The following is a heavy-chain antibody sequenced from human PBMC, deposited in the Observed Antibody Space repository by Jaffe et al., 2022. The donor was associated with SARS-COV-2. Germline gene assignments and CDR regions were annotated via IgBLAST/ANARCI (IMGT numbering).Heavy chain of an antibody. CDR2: ISWNSGSI. CDR3: TVAATESDFDY. Sequence: EVQLVESGGGLVQPGRSLRLSCAASGFTFDDYAMHWVRQAPGKGLEWVSGISWNSGSIGYADSVKGRFTISRDNAKNSLYLQMNSLRAEDTALYYCTVAATESDFDYWGQGTLVTVSS. CDR1: GFTFDDYA. D-gene: IGHD2-15*01. V-gene: IGHV3-9*01. J-gene: IGHJ4*02.